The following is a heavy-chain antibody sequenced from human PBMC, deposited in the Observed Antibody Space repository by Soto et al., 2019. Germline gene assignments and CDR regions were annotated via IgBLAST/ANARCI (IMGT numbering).Heavy chain of an antibody. Sequence: EVQLVESGGGLAQPGRSLRLSCAASGFSFESYGMHWVRQIPGKGLQWVSGISWNSDTVGYADSVRGRFTVSRDNARNSLFLQMNSLSREDTAFYHCVKGRRASLVVAAGMNWFASWGQGTLVTVSS. CDR3: VKGRRASLVVAAGMNWFAS. V-gene: IGHV3-9*01. D-gene: IGHD2-2*01. J-gene: IGHJ5*01. CDR1: GFSFESYG. CDR2: ISWNSDTV.